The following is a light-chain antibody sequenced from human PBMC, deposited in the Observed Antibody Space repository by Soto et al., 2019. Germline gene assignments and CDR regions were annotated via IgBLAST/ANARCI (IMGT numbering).Light chain of an antibody. CDR3: QQRSNWPPLT. Sequence: IVFTHSPATLSLSTGERATLSCGASRSVSTYLAWYQQKPGQAPRLLIYDASNRATGIPARFSGSGSGTDFTLTISSLEPEDFAVYYCQQRSNWPPLTFGQGTRLEIK. V-gene: IGKV3-11*01. J-gene: IGKJ5*01. CDR2: DAS. CDR1: RSVSTY.